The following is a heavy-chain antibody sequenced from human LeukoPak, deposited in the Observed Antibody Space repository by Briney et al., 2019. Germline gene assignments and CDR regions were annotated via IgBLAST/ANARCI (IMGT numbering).Heavy chain of an antibody. V-gene: IGHV3-30-3*01. D-gene: IGHD4-17*01. CDR3: ARGVGYGALVDY. J-gene: IGHJ4*02. CDR1: GFTFSNYV. CDR2: ISYDGSNE. Sequence: GGSLRLSCAASGFTFSNYVMHWVRQAPGKGLEWVAVISYDGSNEYYADSVKGRFTISRDNSKNTLYLQMNSLRAEDTAVYYCARGVGYGALVDYWGQGTLVTVSS.